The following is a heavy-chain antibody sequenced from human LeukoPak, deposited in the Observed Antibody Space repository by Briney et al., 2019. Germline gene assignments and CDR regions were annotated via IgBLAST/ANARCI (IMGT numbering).Heavy chain of an antibody. J-gene: IGHJ3*02. D-gene: IGHD3-9*01. CDR3: ARDFRIRRDDWDAFDI. CDR1: GGSISSYY. CDR2: IYYSGST. Sequence: PSETLSLTCTVSGGSISSYYWSWIRQPPGKGLEWIGYIYYSGSTNYNPSLKSRVTISVDTSKNQFSLKLSSVTAADTAVYYCARDFRIRRDDWDAFDIWGQGTMVTVSS. V-gene: IGHV4-59*01.